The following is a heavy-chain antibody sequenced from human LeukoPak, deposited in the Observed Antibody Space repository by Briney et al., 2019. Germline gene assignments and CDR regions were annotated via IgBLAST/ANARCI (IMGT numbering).Heavy chain of an antibody. CDR1: GYTFTGYY. Sequence: GASVKVSCKASGYTFTGYYMHWVRQAPGQGLEWMGWINPNSGGTNYAQKFQGRVTMTRDTSISTAYMELSRLRSDDTAVYYCARSDQQLVEGGFDYWGQGTLVTVSS. CDR3: ARSDQQLVEGGFDY. D-gene: IGHD6-13*01. V-gene: IGHV1-2*02. J-gene: IGHJ4*02. CDR2: INPNSGGT.